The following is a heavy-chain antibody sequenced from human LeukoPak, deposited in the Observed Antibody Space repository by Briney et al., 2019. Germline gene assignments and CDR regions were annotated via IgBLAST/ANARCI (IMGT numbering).Heavy chain of an antibody. CDR3: AREKEGDRFDY. Sequence: SETLSLTCTVSGGSISNYYWSWIRQPPGEGLEWIGYISYTGSTNYNPSLKSRVTISLDTSKSQFSLKVSSVTAADTAVYYCAREKEGDRFDYWGQGTLVTVSS. CDR1: GGSISNYY. V-gene: IGHV4-59*12. D-gene: IGHD2-21*02. J-gene: IGHJ4*02. CDR2: ISYTGST.